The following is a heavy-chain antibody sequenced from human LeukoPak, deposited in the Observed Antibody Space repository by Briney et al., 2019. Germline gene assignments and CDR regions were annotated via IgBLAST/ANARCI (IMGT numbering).Heavy chain of an antibody. CDR3: ARNDLEWDLGTGVSSY. J-gene: IGHJ4*02. V-gene: IGHV3-30*03. CDR1: GFTFNTHV. Sequence: GGSLRLSCVGTGFTFNTHVMHWFRQAPGKGLEWVSSISYDGTHQDYVQSVKGRFTISRDNSKKTVDLQMNRLRPEDTAIYFCARNDLEWDLGTGVSSYWGQGALVTVSS. CDR2: ISYDGTHQ. D-gene: IGHD1-26*01.